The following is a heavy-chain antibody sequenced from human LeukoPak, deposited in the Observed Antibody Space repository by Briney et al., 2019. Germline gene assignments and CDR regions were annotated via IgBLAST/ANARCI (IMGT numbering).Heavy chain of an antibody. CDR3: ARDRGVSGSLTIFDY. Sequence: ASVKVSCEASGYTFTAYYIHWVRQAPGQGLEWMGWISAYNGNTNYAQKLQGRVTMTTDTSTSTAYMELRSLRSDDTAVYYCARDRGVSGSLTIFDYWGQGTLVTVSS. V-gene: IGHV1-18*04. J-gene: IGHJ4*02. CDR2: ISAYNGNT. D-gene: IGHD1-26*01. CDR1: GYTFTAYY.